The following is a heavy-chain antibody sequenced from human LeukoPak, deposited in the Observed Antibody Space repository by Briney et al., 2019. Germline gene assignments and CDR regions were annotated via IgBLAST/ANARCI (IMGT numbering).Heavy chain of an antibody. J-gene: IGHJ4*02. CDR1: GFTFSSYA. V-gene: IGHV3-30-3*01. CDR3: ARVREDGPFFDY. D-gene: IGHD2-15*01. Sequence: GGSLRPSCAASGFTFSSYAMHWVRQAPGKGLEWVAVISYDGSNKYYADSVKGRFTISRDNAKNSLYLQMNSLRAEDTAVYYCARVREDGPFFDYWGQGTLVTVPS. CDR2: ISYDGSNK.